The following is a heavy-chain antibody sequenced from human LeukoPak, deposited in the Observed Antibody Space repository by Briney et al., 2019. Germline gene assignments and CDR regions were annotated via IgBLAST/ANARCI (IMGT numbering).Heavy chain of an antibody. V-gene: IGHV1-2*02. Sequence: ASVKVSCKASGYTFTSYDINWVRQATGQGLEWMGWINPNSGGTNHAQKFQGRVTMTRDTSISTAYMELSRLRSDDTAVYYCARDLYYYDSSGYHNWFDPWDQGTLVTVSS. CDR3: ARDLYYYDSSGYHNWFDP. J-gene: IGHJ5*02. D-gene: IGHD3-22*01. CDR1: GYTFTSYD. CDR2: INPNSGGT.